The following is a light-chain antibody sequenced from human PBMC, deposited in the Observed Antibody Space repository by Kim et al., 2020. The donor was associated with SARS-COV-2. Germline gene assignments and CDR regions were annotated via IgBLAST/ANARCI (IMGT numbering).Light chain of an antibody. CDR2: DVS. CDR3: SSYTSSSTRV. J-gene: IGLJ3*02. CDR1: SSDVGGYNY. Sequence: QSALTQPASVSGSPGQSITISCTGTSSDVGGYNYVSWYQQHPGKAPKLMIYDVSKRPSGVSNRFSASKSGNTASLTISGLQAEDEADYYCSSYTSSSTRVFGGGTKL. V-gene: IGLV2-14*01.